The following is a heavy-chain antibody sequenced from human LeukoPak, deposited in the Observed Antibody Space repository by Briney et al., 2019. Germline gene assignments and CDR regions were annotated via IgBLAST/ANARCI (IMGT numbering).Heavy chain of an antibody. Sequence: GGSLRLSCAASGFTFSSYAMHWVRQAPGKGLEWVALISYDGSNKYYADSVKGRFTISRDNAKNSLYLQMNSLRAEDTAVYYCARVGTAMVTIVAPYYMDVWGKGTTVTVSS. V-gene: IGHV3-30*04. CDR2: ISYDGSNK. J-gene: IGHJ6*03. CDR1: GFTFSSYA. CDR3: ARVGTAMVTIVAPYYMDV. D-gene: IGHD5-18*01.